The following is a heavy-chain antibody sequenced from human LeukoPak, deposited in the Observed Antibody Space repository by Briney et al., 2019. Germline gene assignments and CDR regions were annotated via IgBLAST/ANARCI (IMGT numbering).Heavy chain of an antibody. CDR2: INPNSGGT. J-gene: IGHJ4*02. CDR1: GYTFTGYY. D-gene: IGHD5-12*01. Sequence: ASVKVSCKASGYTFTGYYMHWVRQAPGQGLEWMGWINPNSGGTNYAQKFQGRVTMTRDTSISTAYMELSRLRSDDTAVYYCARGFLLNPPFGGYSGYEMDDWGQGTLVTVSS. V-gene: IGHV1-2*02. CDR3: ARGFLLNPPFGGYSGYEMDD.